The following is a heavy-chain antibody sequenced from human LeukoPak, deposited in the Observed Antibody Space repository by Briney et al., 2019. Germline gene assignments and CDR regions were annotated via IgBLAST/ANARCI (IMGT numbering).Heavy chain of an antibody. D-gene: IGHD7-27*01. CDR2: IYYSGGT. V-gene: IGHV4-59*11. CDR3: AREREELGDAFDL. CDR1: GGSIGSHY. J-gene: IGHJ3*01. Sequence: PSETLSLTCTVSGGSIGSHYWSWLRQPPGKGLEWIGYIYYSGGTKYNPSLQSRVTISVDTSKNHFSLELSSVNGADTAVYFCAREREELGDAFDLWGQGTLVTVSS.